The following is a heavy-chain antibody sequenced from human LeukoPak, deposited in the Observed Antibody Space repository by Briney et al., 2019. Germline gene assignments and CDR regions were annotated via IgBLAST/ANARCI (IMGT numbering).Heavy chain of an antibody. Sequence: PGGSLRLSCAASGFTLSSFGMTWVRQASGKGLEWVSSITGGGGGTLYADSVKGRVTMSRDNSKNTLYLQMNSLRAEDTAIYYCGRGPNGDHLGAFDFWGPGTMVAVSS. CDR1: GFTLSSFG. J-gene: IGHJ3*01. V-gene: IGHV3-23*01. CDR3: GRGPNGDHLGAFDF. CDR2: ITGGGGGT. D-gene: IGHD2-21*02.